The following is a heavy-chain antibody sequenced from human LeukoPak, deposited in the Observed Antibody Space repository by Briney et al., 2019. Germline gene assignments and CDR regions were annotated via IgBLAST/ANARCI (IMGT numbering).Heavy chain of an antibody. CDR3: VRLRRNSDTSGFYYYYDF. D-gene: IGHD3-22*01. Sequence: GGSLRLSYLASGYTFSSYSINWVRQAPGKGLEWVSSISVRSNYIYYADSVRGRFRISRDDARDSLYLQMNSLRAEDTAVYYCVRLRRNSDTSGFYYYYDFWGQGTLVTVSS. V-gene: IGHV3-21*01. J-gene: IGHJ4*01. CDR1: GYTFSSYS. CDR2: ISVRSNYI.